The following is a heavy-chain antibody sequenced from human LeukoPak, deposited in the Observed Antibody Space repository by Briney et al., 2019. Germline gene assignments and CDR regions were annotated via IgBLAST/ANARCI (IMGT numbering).Heavy chain of an antibody. V-gene: IGHV4-59*08. CDR2: IYYSGST. J-gene: IGHJ4*02. CDR1: GGSISSYH. Sequence: SETLSLTCTVSGGSISSYHWSWIRQPPGKGLEWIGYIYYSGSTNSNPSLKSRVTISVDTSKNQFSLKLSSVTAADTAVYYCARLDYYDSSGHIDYWGQGTLVTVSS. CDR3: ARLDYYDSSGHIDY. D-gene: IGHD3-22*01.